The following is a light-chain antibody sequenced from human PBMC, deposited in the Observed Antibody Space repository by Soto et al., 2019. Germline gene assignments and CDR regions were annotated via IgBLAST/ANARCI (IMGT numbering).Light chain of an antibody. V-gene: IGLV2-8*01. J-gene: IGLJ2*01. CDR3: SSYAGSNLVI. CDR2: EVT. CDR1: SSDVGGYNF. Sequence: QSALTQPPSASGSPGQSVTISCTGTSSDVGGYNFVSWYQQHPGKAPKLIIYEVTKRPSGVPDRFSGSKAGNTASLTVSGLQAEDEADYYCSSYAGSNLVIFGGGTKLTVL.